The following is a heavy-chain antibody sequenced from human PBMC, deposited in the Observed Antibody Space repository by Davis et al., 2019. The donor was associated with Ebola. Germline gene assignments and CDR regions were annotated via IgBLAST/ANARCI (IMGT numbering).Heavy chain of an antibody. D-gene: IGHD2-2*01. Sequence: AASVKVSCKASGGTFSSYAISWVRQAPGQGLEWMGWISGYNGDTNHAQKFQGRVTMTTDTSTSTAYMELRSLRSDDTAMYYCARRVGGYCSSTSCYEVLGWFDPWGQGTLVTVSS. CDR3: ARRVGGYCSSTSCYEVLGWFDP. CDR1: GGTFSSYA. V-gene: IGHV1-18*01. J-gene: IGHJ5*02. CDR2: ISGYNGDT.